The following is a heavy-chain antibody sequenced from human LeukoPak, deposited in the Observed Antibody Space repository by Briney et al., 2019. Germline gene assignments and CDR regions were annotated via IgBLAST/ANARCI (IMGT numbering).Heavy chain of an antibody. CDR3: ARVSGTTSRNWFDP. D-gene: IGHD1-7*01. CDR1: GFSFTSYG. J-gene: IGHJ5*02. CDR2: ISAYNGNT. Sequence: ASVKVSCKASGFSFTSYGLTWVRQAPGQGLEWMGWISAYNGNTNYAQKLQGRVTMTTDTSTSTAYMELRSLRSDDTAVYYCARVSGTTSRNWFDPWGQGTLVTVSS. V-gene: IGHV1-18*01.